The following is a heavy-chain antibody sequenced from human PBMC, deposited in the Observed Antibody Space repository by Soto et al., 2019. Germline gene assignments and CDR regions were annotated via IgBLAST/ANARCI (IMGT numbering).Heavy chain of an antibody. CDR2: ISSSSSFI. D-gene: IGHD3-10*01. CDR1: GFTFSTYS. V-gene: IGHV3-21*01. CDR3: GRVPSGLAYGPPAY. Sequence: GGSLRLSCAASGFTFSTYSMIWVRQAPGKGLEWVSSISSSSSFIYYADSVKGRFTISRDNAKNSLYLEMNSLRAEDTAVYYCGRVPSGLAYGPPAYWGQGTLVPVSS. J-gene: IGHJ4*02.